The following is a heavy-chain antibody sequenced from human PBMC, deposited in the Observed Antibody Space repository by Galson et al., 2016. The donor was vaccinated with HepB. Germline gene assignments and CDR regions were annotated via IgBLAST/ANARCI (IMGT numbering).Heavy chain of an antibody. CDR1: GYSFIGYY. V-gene: IGHV1-2*06. Sequence: SVKVSCKASGYSFIGYYMHWVRQAPGQGLEWMGRINPKNGGTHYAQKFQGRVTMTTDTSMNTAYMELSSLRSDDAAIYYCARDAGPPEGIYYWRRGTVVPVSA. CDR2: INPKNGGT. CDR3: ARDAGPPEGIYY. J-gene: IGHJ4*02. D-gene: IGHD3-10*01.